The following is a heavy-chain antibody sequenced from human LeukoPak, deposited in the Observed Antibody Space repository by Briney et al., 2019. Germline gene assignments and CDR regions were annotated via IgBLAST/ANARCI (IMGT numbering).Heavy chain of an antibody. CDR1: GYSFTAYY. V-gene: IGHV1-2*02. CDR2: INPQSGGT. D-gene: IGHD6-19*01. Sequence: ASVKVSCKASGYSFTAYYMHWVRQAPGEGLEWMGWINPQSGGTHYAQKFQGRVTMTRDTSITTAYMELSRLTSDDTPLYYCARNIGVGPNGDSWGQGTLVTGSS. J-gene: IGHJ4*02. CDR3: ARNIGVGPNGDS.